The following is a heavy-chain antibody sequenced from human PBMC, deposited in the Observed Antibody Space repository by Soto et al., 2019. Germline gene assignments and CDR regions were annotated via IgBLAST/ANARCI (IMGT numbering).Heavy chain of an antibody. CDR1: GYTFTSYY. V-gene: IGHV1-46*03. J-gene: IGHJ4*02. CDR2: INPSGGDT. CDR3: ARAKWELRIFDS. Sequence: ASVKVCCKASGYTFTSYYIHWVRQTPGQGLEWMGIINPSGGDTAYAQKFQDRVTMTRDTSTSTVYMELSSLGSEDTAMYYCARAKWELRIFDSWGQGTLVTVSS. D-gene: IGHD1-26*01.